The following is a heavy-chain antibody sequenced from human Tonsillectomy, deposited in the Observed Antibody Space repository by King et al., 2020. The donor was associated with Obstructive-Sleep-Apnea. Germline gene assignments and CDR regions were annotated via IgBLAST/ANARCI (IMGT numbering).Heavy chain of an antibody. J-gene: IGHJ4*02. D-gene: IGHD4-11*01. CDR3: AHRRWGNYGFAY. V-gene: IGHV2-5*02. CDR1: GFSLITSGVG. CDR2: IYWADDK. Sequence: TLKESGPTLVKPTQTLTLTCTFSGFSLITSGVGVGWIRQPPGKALEWLALIYWADDKRYSPSLKSRLTITKDTSKNQVVLTMTNMDPVDTATYYCAHRRWGNYGFAYWGQGTLVTVSS.